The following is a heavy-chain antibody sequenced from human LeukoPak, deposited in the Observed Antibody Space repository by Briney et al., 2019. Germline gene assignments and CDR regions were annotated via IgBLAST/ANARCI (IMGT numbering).Heavy chain of an antibody. CDR3: ARDPLIVATNFGDAFDI. Sequence: SETLSLTCTVSGYSISSGYYWGWIRQPPGKGLEWIGSIYHSGSTYYNPSLKSRVTISVDTSKNQFSLKLSSVTAADTAVYYCARDPLIVATNFGDAFDIWGQGTMVTVSS. D-gene: IGHD5-12*01. CDR1: GYSISSGYY. J-gene: IGHJ3*02. CDR2: IYHSGST. V-gene: IGHV4-38-2*02.